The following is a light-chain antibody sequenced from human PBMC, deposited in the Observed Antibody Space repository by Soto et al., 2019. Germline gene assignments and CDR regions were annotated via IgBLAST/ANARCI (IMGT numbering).Light chain of an antibody. CDR2: DAS. J-gene: IGKJ1*01. V-gene: IGKV1-5*01. CDR1: QTISGW. Sequence: DIQMTQSPSTLSASVGDTVTITCRASQTISGWLAWYQQRPGKAPNLLIFDASTLESGVPSRFSGGGSGTTFTLTISSLQSDDCATYYCLQYNGYYRTFGQGTKVEIK. CDR3: LQYNGYYRT.